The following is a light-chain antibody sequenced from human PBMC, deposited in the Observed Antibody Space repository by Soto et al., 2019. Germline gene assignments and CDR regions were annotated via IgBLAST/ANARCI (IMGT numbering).Light chain of an antibody. V-gene: IGKV3-15*01. Sequence: VLTQSPATLSVSPGERATLSCRTSQIIGNNLAWYQQKPGQAPRLLIYGAFIRAPGFPVRFRGTGSGSEFTLTISSLQTEDGALYYCQQYDKWPYTFGQGTNLEIK. CDR3: QQYDKWPYT. CDR2: GAF. CDR1: QIIGNN. J-gene: IGKJ2*01.